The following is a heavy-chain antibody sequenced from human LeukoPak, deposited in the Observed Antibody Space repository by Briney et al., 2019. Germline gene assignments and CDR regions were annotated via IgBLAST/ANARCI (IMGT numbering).Heavy chain of an antibody. V-gene: IGHV3-11*04. CDR1: GFTFSDYY. D-gene: IGHD2-15*01. J-gene: IGHJ4*02. CDR3: ASEGVVVVAATFDY. Sequence: GGSLRLSCAASGFTFSDYYMSWIRQAPGKGLEWVSYISSSGSTIYYADSVKGRFTISRDNAKNSLYLQMNSLRAEDTAVYYCASEGVVVVAATFDYWGQGTLVTVSS. CDR2: ISSSGSTI.